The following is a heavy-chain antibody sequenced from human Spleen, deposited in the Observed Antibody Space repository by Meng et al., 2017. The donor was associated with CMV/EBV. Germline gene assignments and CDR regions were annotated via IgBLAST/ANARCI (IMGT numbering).Heavy chain of an antibody. CDR2: ITSSPDHI. Sequence: YCMNWVRQAPGKGLEWVSSITSSPDHIYYADSVKGRFTISRDNAKKSLYLQMNSLRVEDTAVYYCARDQLYYDYVRGSYRHDAFDIWGQGTLVTVSS. CDR3: ARDQLYYDYVRGSYRHDAFDI. V-gene: IGHV3-21*01. CDR1: YC. J-gene: IGHJ3*02. D-gene: IGHD3-16*02.